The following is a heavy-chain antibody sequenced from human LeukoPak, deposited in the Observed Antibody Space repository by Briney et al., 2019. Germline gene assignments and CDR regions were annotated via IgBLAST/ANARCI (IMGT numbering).Heavy chain of an antibody. Sequence: SVKVSCKASGGTFSSYAISWVRQAPGQGLEWMGGIIPIFGTANYAQKFQGRVTITTDESTSTAYMELSSLRSEDTAVYYCARESELATGTTWIDYWGQGTLVTVSS. D-gene: IGHD1-7*01. J-gene: IGHJ4*02. V-gene: IGHV1-69*05. CDR3: ARESELATGTTWIDY. CDR1: GGTFSSYA. CDR2: IIPIFGTA.